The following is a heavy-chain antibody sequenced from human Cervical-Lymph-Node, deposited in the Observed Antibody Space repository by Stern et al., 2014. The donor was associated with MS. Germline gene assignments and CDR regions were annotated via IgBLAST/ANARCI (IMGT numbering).Heavy chain of an antibody. CDR1: GFTFSSYG. V-gene: IGHV3-30*03. D-gene: IGHD3-3*02. J-gene: IGHJ4*02. CDR2: ISYDGSNK. CDR3: AILDDDY. Sequence: QMQLVQSGGGVIQPGRSLRLSCAASGFTFSSYGMHWVRQAPGKGLEWVAVISYDGSNKYYADSVKGRFTISRDNSKNTLYLQMNSLRAEDTAVYYCAILDDDYWGQGTLVTVSS.